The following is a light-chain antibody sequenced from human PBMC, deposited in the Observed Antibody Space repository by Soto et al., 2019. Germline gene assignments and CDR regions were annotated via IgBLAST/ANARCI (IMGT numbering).Light chain of an antibody. CDR2: AAS. CDR3: QQYGRSVTWT. V-gene: IGKV3-20*01. CDR1: QSVTINY. J-gene: IGKJ1*01. Sequence: EVVLTQSPGTVSLSPGERATLSCRASQSVTINYLSWYQKKPGQAPRLLIYAASSRATGIPDRFSGSGSLTDLTLSISRLESEDVAVYYCQQYGRSVTWTFGQGTKVEIK.